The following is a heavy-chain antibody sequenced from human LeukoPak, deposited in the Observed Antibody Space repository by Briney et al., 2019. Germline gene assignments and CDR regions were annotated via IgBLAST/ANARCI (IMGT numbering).Heavy chain of an antibody. CDR2: IYYSGST. CDR1: GGSISSYY. V-gene: IGHV4-59*01. D-gene: IGHD6-13*01. Sequence: PSETLSLTCTVSGGSISSYYWSWIRQPPGKGLEWIGYIYYSGSTNYNPSLKSRVTISVDTSKNQFSLKLSSVTAADTAVYYCARGLAAAGLDWFDPWGQGTLVTVSS. CDR3: ARGLAAAGLDWFDP. J-gene: IGHJ5*02.